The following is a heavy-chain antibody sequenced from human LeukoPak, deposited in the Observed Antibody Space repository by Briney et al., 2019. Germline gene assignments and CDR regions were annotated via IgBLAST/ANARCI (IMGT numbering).Heavy chain of an antibody. D-gene: IGHD3-10*01. CDR2: LYSGGST. V-gene: IGHV3-66*01. Sequence: PGGSLRLSCAASGFTVSNNYMSWVRQARGKGLDWVSVLYSGGSTYYADSVKGRFTISRDNSKNTLYLQMNSLRAEDTAVYHCARTLYFGDLFYDYWGQGTLVTVSS. J-gene: IGHJ4*02. CDR1: GFTVSNNY. CDR3: ARTLYFGDLFYDY.